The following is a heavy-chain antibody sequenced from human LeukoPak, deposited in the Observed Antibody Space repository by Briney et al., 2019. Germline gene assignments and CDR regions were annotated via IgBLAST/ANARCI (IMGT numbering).Heavy chain of an antibody. CDR1: GYTFTSYY. V-gene: IGHV1-46*01. CDR3: ARGHGKYSSGWSNYYYYGMDV. CDR2: INSSGGST. J-gene: IGHJ6*02. D-gene: IGHD6-19*01. Sequence: ASVKVSCKASGYTFTSYYMHWVRQAPGQGLEWMGIINSSGGSTSYAQKFQGRVTMTRDTSTSTVYMELSSLRSEDTAVYYCARGHGKYSSGWSNYYYYGMDVWGQGTTVTVSS.